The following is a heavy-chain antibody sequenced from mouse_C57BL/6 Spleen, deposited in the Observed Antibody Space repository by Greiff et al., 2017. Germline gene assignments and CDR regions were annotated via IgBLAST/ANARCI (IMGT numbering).Heavy chain of an antibody. CDR2: ISYAGSN. CDR3: ARGSSYGYYAKDY. J-gene: IGHJ4*01. V-gene: IGHV3-6*01. CDR1: GYSITSGYY. Sequence: EVQLQQSGPGLVKPSQSLSLTCSVTGYSITSGYYWNWIRQFPGNKLEWMGYISYAGSNNSNPSLKNRISITRYTSKNQFFLKLNSVTTEDTATYYCARGSSYGYYAKDYWGQGTSVTVSS. D-gene: IGHD1-1*01.